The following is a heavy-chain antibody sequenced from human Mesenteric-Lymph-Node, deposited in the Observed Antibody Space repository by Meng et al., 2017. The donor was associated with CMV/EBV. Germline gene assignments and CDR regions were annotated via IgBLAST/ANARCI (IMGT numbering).Heavy chain of an antibody. J-gene: IGHJ4*02. V-gene: IGHV4-39*01. CDR3: ARHGKGELGDLDY. CDR1: GGSISSSSYY. Sequence: SGGSISSSSYYCGWIRQPPGKGLEWIGSIYHSGSTYYNPSFKSRVTISVDTSKNQFSLKLTSVTAADTAVYYCARHGKGELGDLDYWGQGTLVTVSS. D-gene: IGHD7-27*01. CDR2: IYHSGST.